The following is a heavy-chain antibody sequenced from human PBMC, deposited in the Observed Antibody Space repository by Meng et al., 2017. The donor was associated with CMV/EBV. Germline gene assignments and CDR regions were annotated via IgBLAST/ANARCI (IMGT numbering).Heavy chain of an antibody. V-gene: IGHV4-34*01. CDR1: GGSLSGDY. CDR2: IRHSGDIT. J-gene: IGHJ4*02. D-gene: IGHD6-6*01. Sequence: SETLSLTCGIYGGSLSGDYWSWIRQTPGKGLEWIGEIRHSGDITNYNPSLKSRVTISIDTSKKQFSLKLSAVTAADTAVYYCARQYSSSYYSDYWGQGTLVTVSS. CDR3: ARQYSSSYYSDY.